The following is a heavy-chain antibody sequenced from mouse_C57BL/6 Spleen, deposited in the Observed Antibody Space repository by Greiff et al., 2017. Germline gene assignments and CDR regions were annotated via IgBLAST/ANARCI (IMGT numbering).Heavy chain of an antibody. CDR3: AREDDYYGSSYGGYAMDY. J-gene: IGHJ4*01. CDR2: IYPGSGNT. D-gene: IGHD1-1*01. CDR1: GYTFTDYY. V-gene: IGHV1-76*01. Sequence: VQLQQSGAELVRPGASVKLSCKASGYTFTDYYINWVKQRPGQGLEWIARIYPGSGNTYYNEKFKGKATLTAEKSSSTAYMQLSSLTSEDSAVYFWAREDDYYGSSYGGYAMDYWGQGTSVTVSS.